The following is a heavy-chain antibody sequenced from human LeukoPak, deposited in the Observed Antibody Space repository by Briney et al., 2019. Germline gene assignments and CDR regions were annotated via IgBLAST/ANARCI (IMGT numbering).Heavy chain of an antibody. V-gene: IGHV3-23*01. D-gene: IGHD5-18*01. CDR3: AKGYLPRDAFDI. CDR2: ISGSGGST. CDR1: GFTFSSYA. Sequence: GGSLRLSCAASGFTFSSYAMSWVRQAPGKGLEWVSAISGSGGSTYYADSVKGRFTISRDDSKNTLYLQMNSLRAEDTAVYYCAKGYLPRDAFDIWGQGTMVTVSS. J-gene: IGHJ3*02.